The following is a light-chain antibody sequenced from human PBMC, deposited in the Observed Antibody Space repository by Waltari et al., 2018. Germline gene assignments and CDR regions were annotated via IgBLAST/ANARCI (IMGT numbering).Light chain of an antibody. CDR3: QQYYSTPLT. V-gene: IGKV4-1*01. Sequence: DIVMTQSPESLAVSLGERATINCKSSESVLYSSNNKNHLAWYQQKPGQPPKLLLYWASTRKSGVPDRFSGSGSETDFTLTVTSLQAEDAAVYYCQQYYSTPLTFGGGTK. J-gene: IGKJ4*01. CDR2: WAS. CDR1: ESVLYSSNNKNH.